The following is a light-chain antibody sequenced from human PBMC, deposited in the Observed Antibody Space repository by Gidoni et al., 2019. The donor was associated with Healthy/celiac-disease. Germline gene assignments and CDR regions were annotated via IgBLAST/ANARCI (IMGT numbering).Light chain of an antibody. CDR2: AAS. Sequence: DIQMTHSPSSLSASVVDRVTITCRAHQSISSYLHWYQQKPGKAPKLLIYAASSLQSGVPSRFSGSGSGTDFTLTISSLQPEDFATYYCQQSYSTPQTFXQXTKLXIK. CDR1: QSISSY. CDR3: QQSYSTPQT. V-gene: IGKV1-39*01. J-gene: IGKJ2*01.